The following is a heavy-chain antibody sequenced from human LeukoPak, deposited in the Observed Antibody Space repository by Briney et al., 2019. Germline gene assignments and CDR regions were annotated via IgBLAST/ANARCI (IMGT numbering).Heavy chain of an antibody. CDR2: ISYDANIGSNK. CDR1: GFTFSRYA. V-gene: IGHV3-30-3*01. D-gene: IGHD6-19*01. CDR3: AKAPPRAGSGWYQIDY. J-gene: IGHJ4*02. Sequence: GRSLRLSCATSGFTFSRYAMHWVRQAPGKGLEWVALISYDANIGSNKYYADSVKGRFTISRDNSKNTLYLQMNSLRAEDTAIYYCAKAPPRAGSGWYQIDYWGQGTLVTVSS.